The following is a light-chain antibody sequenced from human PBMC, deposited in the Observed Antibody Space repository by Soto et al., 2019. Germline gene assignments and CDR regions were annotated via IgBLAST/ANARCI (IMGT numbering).Light chain of an antibody. Sequence: QLVLTQSSSASASLGSSVSLTCTLSSGHSSYIIAWHQQQPGKAPRYLMKLEGSGSYNKGSGVPDRFSGSSSGADRYLTISILQFEDEADYYCETWDSNTYVFGTGTKLTVL. V-gene: IGLV4-60*02. CDR2: LEGSGSY. CDR3: ETWDSNTYV. J-gene: IGLJ1*01. CDR1: SGHSSYI.